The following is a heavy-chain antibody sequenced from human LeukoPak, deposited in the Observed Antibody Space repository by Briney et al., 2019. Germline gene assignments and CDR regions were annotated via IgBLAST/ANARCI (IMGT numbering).Heavy chain of an antibody. D-gene: IGHD3-10*02. V-gene: IGHV4-59*01. CDR2: IYYSGNT. J-gene: IGHJ4*02. Sequence: SETLSLTCTVSGGSISPYYWSWIRQPPGKGLEWLGYIYYSGNTEYKPSLKSRVAMSVDTSRNQFSLRLSSVTAAATAVYYCARSTGSTMFIDYWGQGTLVTVSS. CDR3: ARSTGSTMFIDY. CDR1: GGSISPYY.